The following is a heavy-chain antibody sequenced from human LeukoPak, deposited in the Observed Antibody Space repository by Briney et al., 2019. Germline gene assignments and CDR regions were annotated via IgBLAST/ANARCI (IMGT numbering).Heavy chain of an antibody. CDR1: GGSTSSGGYS. V-gene: IGHV4-30-2*01. CDR3: ARDSTFLGYDSSGYYGFDY. CDR2: IYHSGST. D-gene: IGHD3-22*01. J-gene: IGHJ4*02. Sequence: PSQTLSLTCAVSGGSTSSGGYSWSWIRQPPGKGLEWIGYIYHSGSTYYNPSLKSRVTISVDRSKNQFSLKLSSVTAADTAVYYCARDSTFLGYDSSGYYGFDYWGQGTLVTVSS.